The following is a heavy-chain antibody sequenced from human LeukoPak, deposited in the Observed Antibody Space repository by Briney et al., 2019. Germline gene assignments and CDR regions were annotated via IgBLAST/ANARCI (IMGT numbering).Heavy chain of an antibody. CDR1: GVTFSIFS. D-gene: IGHD3-10*01. CDR2: ISISISYL. CDR3: ASVDYYGSGNYYNDVDY. J-gene: IGHJ4*02. Sequence: RGSPRLSRAASGVTFSIFSMSSVRDAPRERLWWGSSISISISYLYYTDSVRGGFTISRDNAKNSLYLQMNSLRAEDTGVYYCASVDYYGSGNYYNDVDYWGQGTLVTVCS. V-gene: IGHV3-21*01.